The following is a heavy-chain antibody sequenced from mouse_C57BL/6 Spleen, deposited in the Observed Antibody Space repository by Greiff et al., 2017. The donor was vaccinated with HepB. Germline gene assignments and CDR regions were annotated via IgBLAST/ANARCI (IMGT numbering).Heavy chain of an antibody. CDR2: INPYNGGT. D-gene: IGHD1-1*01. J-gene: IGHJ2*01. CDR3: ARDSYGSSRYYFDY. Sequence: EVKLMESGPVLVKPGASVKMSCKASGYTFTDYYMNWVKQSHGKSLEWIGVINPYNGGTSYNQKFKGKATLTVDKSSSTAYMELNSLTSEDSAVYYCARDSYGSSRYYFDYWGQGTTLTVSS. V-gene: IGHV1-19*01. CDR1: GYTFTDYY.